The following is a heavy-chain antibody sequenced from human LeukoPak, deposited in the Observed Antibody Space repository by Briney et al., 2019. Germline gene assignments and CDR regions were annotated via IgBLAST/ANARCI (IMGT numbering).Heavy chain of an antibody. Sequence: ASVKVSCKASGYTFTRYALNWVRQAPGQGLEWMGWLNTNTGNPTYAQGFTGRFVFSLDTSVSTAYLQISSLKAEDTALYYCARQGSASGIFADYYYYYYMDVWGKGTTVTVSS. CDR1: GYTFTRYA. V-gene: IGHV7-4-1*02. D-gene: IGHD3-10*01. J-gene: IGHJ6*03. CDR3: ARQGSASGIFADYYYYYYMDV. CDR2: LNTNTGNP.